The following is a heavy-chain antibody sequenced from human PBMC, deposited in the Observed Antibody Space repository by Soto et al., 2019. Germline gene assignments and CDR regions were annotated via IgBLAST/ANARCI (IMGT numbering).Heavy chain of an antibody. D-gene: IGHD1-26*01. Sequence: QVQLVESGGGVVQSGRSLRLSCAASGFTFSLFAMHWVRQVPGKGLEWVAAVSKDGSNTYYADSVKGRFTISRDNPKNTVFMQMNNLRPEDTAVYQCVRDVWWEVGLDAFDIWGQGTTVTVSS. CDR2: VSKDGSNT. CDR3: VRDVWWEVGLDAFDI. J-gene: IGHJ3*02. CDR1: GFTFSLFA. V-gene: IGHV3-30-3*01.